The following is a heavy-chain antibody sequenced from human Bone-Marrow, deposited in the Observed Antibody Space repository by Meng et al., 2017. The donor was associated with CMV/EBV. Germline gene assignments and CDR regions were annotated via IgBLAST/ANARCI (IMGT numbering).Heavy chain of an antibody. J-gene: IGHJ6*02. CDR2: LNPSGGST. Sequence: ASVKVSCQASGYTFTSYYMHWVRQAPGQGLEWMGILNPSGGSTSYAQKFQGRVTMTRDTSTSTVYMELSSLRSEDTAVYYCARARDPGPGYCSSTSCYTGIYYYYGMDVWGQGTTVTVSS. CDR3: ARARDPGPGYCSSTSCYTGIYYYYGMDV. V-gene: IGHV1-46*01. D-gene: IGHD2-2*02. CDR1: GYTFTSYY.